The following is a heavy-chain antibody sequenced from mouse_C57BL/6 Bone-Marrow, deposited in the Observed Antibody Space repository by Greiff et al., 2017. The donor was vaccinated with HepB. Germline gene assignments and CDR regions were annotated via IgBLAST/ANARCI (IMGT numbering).Heavy chain of an antibody. Sequence: EVNVVESGGDLVKPGGSLKLSCAASGFTFSSYGMSWVRQTPDKRLEWVATISSGGSYTYYPDSVKGRFTISRDNAKNTLYLQMSSLKSEDTAMYYCARRDYYGLDYWGQGTSVTVSS. CDR3: ARRDYYGLDY. J-gene: IGHJ4*01. V-gene: IGHV5-6*02. CDR2: ISSGGSYT. CDR1: GFTFSSYG.